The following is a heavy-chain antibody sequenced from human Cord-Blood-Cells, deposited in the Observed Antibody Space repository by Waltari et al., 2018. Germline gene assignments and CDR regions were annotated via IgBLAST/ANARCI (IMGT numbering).Heavy chain of an antibody. J-gene: IGHJ3*02. CDR1: GGSFSGYY. V-gene: IGHV4-34*01. CDR3: ARALTGEELRNAVDI. D-gene: IGHD7-27*01. Sequence: QVQLQQWGAGLLKPSETLSLTCAVYGGSFSGYYWSWIRQPPGKGLEWIGEINHSGSTNYNPSLKSRVTISVDTSKNQFSLKLSSVTAADTAVYYCARALTGEELRNAVDIWGQGTMVTVSS. CDR2: INHSGST.